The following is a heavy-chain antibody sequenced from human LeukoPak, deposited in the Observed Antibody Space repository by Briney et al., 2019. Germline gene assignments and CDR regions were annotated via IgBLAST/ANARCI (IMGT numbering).Heavy chain of an antibody. CDR3: ACTKSGYSSAGWFDP. D-gene: IGHD6-25*01. Sequence: ASVKVSCKASGYTFTGYYMHWVRQAPGQGLEGMGWINPNSGGTNYAQKFQGRVTMTRDTSISTAYMELSRLRSDDTAVYYCACTKSGYSSAGWFDPWGQGTLVTVSS. J-gene: IGHJ5*02. CDR2: INPNSGGT. CDR1: GYTFTGYY. V-gene: IGHV1-2*02.